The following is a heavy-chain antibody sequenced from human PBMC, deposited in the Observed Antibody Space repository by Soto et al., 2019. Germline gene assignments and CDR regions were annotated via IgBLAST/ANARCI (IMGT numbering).Heavy chain of an antibody. CDR2: INPSGGST. CDR3: ARDSRYYDSSGHNPTSMDV. J-gene: IGHJ6*02. Sequence: GASVKVSCKASGYTFTSYYMHWVRQAPGQGLEWMGIINPSGGSTSYAQKFQGRVTMTRDTSTSTVYMGLSSLRSEDTAVYYCARDSRYYDSSGHNPTSMDVWGQGTTGTVSS. V-gene: IGHV1-46*01. CDR1: GYTFTSYY. D-gene: IGHD3-22*01.